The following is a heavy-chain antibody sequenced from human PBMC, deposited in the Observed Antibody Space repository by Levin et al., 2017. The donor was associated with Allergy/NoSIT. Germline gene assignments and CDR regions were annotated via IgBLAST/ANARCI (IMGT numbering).Heavy chain of an antibody. J-gene: IGHJ3*02. CDR3: ARDEESFGDAFDI. V-gene: IGHV3-48*01. CDR2: ISARRTTK. CDR1: GFSFSSYG. Sequence: PGGSLRLSCAASGFSFSSYGMIWVRQAPGKGLEWVSYISARRTTKYYADSVKGRFTISRDDAKNTLYLQMSSLRAEDTAVYYCARDEESFGDAFDIWGQGTRVTVSS. D-gene: IGHD3-16*01.